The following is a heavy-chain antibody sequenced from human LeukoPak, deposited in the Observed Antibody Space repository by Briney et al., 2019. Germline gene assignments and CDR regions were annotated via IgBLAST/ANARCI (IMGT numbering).Heavy chain of an antibody. Sequence: ASVKDSCKASGYIHSNYVISWVRQSLGQGIAWMGWSNPYNGRKNNAQKLQGRVTMTTDTATSTAYLELKSLRSDDTAMYYCARGLLTLGGVIGGPQALEYFQHGGQGTLVTVSS. CDR2: SNPYNGRK. V-gene: IGHV1-18*01. D-gene: IGHD3-16*02. CDR3: ARGLLTLGGVIGGPQALEYFQH. CDR1: GYIHSNYV. J-gene: IGHJ1*01.